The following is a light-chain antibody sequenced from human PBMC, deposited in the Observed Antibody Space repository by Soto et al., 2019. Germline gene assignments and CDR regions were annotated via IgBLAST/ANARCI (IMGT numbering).Light chain of an antibody. Sequence: QSVLTQPASVSGSPGQSITISCTGTNSDIGNYNIVSWYQQHPDKAPKLIIYEVTKRPSGVSNRFSGSKSGNTASLTISGLQAEYEGDYHCCSYAGSDVFVFRTGTKITVL. V-gene: IGLV2-23*02. CDR1: NSDIGNYNI. J-gene: IGLJ1*01. CDR3: CSYAGSDVFV. CDR2: EVT.